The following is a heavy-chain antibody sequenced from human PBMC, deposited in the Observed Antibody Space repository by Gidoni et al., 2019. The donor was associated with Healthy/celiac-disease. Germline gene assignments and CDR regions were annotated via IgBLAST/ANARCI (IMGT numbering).Heavy chain of an antibody. CDR2: IYYSGST. D-gene: IGHD2-15*01. V-gene: IGHV4-39*07. CDR3: AREGLTYCSGGSCYSDY. J-gene: IGHJ4*02. Sequence: QLQLQESGPGLVKPSETLSLTCTVSGGSISRSSYYWGWIRPPPGKGLEWIGSIYYSGSTYYNPSLKSRGTISVDTSKNQFSLKLSSVTAADTAVYYCAREGLTYCSGGSCYSDYWGQGTLVTVSS. CDR1: GGSISRSSYY.